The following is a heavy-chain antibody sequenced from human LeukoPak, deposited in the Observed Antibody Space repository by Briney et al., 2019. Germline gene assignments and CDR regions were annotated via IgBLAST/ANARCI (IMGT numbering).Heavy chain of an antibody. J-gene: IGHJ4*02. CDR3: AKDPGLDDDPFFDY. CDR2: ISGSGGST. V-gene: IGHV3-23*01. Sequence: GGSLRLSCAASGFTFRSYAMSWVRQAPGKGLEWVSAISGSGGSTYYADSMKGRFTISRDNSKNTLYLQMNSLRAEDTAVYYCAKDPGLDDDPFFDYWGQGTLVTVSS. CDR1: GFTFRSYA. D-gene: IGHD3/OR15-3a*01.